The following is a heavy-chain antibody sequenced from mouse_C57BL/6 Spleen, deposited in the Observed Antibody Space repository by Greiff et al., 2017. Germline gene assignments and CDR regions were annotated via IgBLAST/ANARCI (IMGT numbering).Heavy chain of an antibody. J-gene: IGHJ4*01. CDR2: IYPRSGNT. D-gene: IGHD1-1*01. CDR3: ARSVATNAMDY. Sequence: QVQLKQSGAELARPGASVKLSCKASGYTFTSYGISWVKQRTGQGLEWIGEIYPRSGNTYYNEKFKGKATLTADKSSSTAYMELRRLTSEDSAVYFCARSVATNAMDYWGQGTSVTVSS. CDR1: GYTFTSYG. V-gene: IGHV1-81*01.